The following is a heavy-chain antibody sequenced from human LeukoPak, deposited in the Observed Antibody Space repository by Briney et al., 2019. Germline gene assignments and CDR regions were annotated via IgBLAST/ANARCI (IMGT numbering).Heavy chain of an antibody. CDR1: GYTFTGYY. J-gene: IGHJ4*02. CDR2: INPNSGGT. V-gene: IGHV1-2*02. CDR3: ARVGIAARPGFGY. D-gene: IGHD6-6*01. Sequence: ASVKVSCKASGYTFTGYYMHWVRQAPGQGLEWMGWINPNSGGTNYAQKFQGRVTMTRDTSISTAYMELSRLRSDDTAVYYCARVGIAARPGFGYWGQGTLVTVSS.